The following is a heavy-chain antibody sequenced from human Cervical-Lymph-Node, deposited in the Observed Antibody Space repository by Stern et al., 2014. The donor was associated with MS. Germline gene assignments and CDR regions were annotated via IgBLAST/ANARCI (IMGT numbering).Heavy chain of an antibody. V-gene: IGHV4-39*01. CDR1: GDSISSYTHY. J-gene: IGHJ4*02. CDR3: AKHACTGAACPFDL. CDR2: VYYSGAT. D-gene: IGHD2-8*02. Sequence: QVQLVQSGPGLVKPSETLSLTCAVSGDSISSYTHYWAWIRQPPGKGLEWIGSVYYSGATYYNPSLKSPVTISVDTSKNHFPLGLTSVTAADTAVYYCAKHACTGAACPFDLWGQGTLVTVSS.